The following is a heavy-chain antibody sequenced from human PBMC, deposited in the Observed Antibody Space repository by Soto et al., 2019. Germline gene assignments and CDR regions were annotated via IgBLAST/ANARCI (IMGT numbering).Heavy chain of an antibody. Sequence: QVQLQESGPGLVKPSQTLSLTCTVSGGSISSGDYYWSWIRQPPGKGLEWIGYIYYSGSTYYNPSLKSRVTISVDTSKNQFSLKLSSVTAADTAVYYCAGDPQHDYGDYNYYYYGMDVWGQGTTVTVSS. CDR2: IYYSGST. CDR3: AGDPQHDYGDYNYYYYGMDV. CDR1: GGSISSGDYY. V-gene: IGHV4-30-4*01. J-gene: IGHJ6*02. D-gene: IGHD4-17*01.